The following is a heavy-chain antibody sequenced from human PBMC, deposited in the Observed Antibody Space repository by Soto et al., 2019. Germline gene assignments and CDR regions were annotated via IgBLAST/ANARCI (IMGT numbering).Heavy chain of an antibody. J-gene: IGHJ6*02. CDR1: GLSVSDNY. CDR2: IYRGGNT. CDR3: ARDNSGYSGLKYYYNGVDV. V-gene: IGHV3-53*01. Sequence: EVQLVESGGGLMQPGGSLRLSCAASGLSVSDNYMTWVRQAPGKGLEWVAMIYRGGNTYVADAVKGRFSISRDNSKNTVYLQMNNLRAEDTAVYYCARDNSGYSGLKYYYNGVDVWGQGTTVTVSS. D-gene: IGHD3-22*01.